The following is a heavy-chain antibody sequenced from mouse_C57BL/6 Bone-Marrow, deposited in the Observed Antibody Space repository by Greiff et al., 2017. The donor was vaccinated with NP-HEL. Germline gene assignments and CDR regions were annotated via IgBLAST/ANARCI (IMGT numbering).Heavy chain of an antibody. CDR2: INPGSGGT. D-gene: IGHD1-1*01. V-gene: IGHV1-54*01. J-gene: IGHJ2*01. CDR3: ARKSTTVAFDY. CDR1: GYAFTNYL. Sequence: QVQLQQSGAELVRPGTSVKVSCKASGYAFTNYLIEWVKQRPGQGLEWIGVINPGSGGTNYNEKFKGKATLTADKSSSTAYMQLSSLTSEDSAVYFCARKSTTVAFDYWGQGTTLTVSS.